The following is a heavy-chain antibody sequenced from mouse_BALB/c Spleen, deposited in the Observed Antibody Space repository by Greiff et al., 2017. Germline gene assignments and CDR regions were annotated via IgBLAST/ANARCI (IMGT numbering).Heavy chain of an antibody. J-gene: IGHJ2*01. CDR3: ARNSYYFDY. CDR2: INPSSGYT. CDR1: GYTFTSYT. Sequence: QVQLKQSAAELARPGASVKMSCKASGYTFTSYTMHWVKQRPGQGLEWIGYINPSSGYTEYNQKFKDKTTLTADKSSSTAYMQLSSLTSEDSAVYYCARNSYYFDYWGQGTTLTVSS. V-gene: IGHV1-4*02.